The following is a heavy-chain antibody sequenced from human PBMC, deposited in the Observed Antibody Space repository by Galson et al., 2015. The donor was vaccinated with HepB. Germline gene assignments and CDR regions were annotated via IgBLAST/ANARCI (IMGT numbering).Heavy chain of an antibody. CDR3: ARHHTANYSGDNIDDAFDI. CDR1: GYSFTSYW. V-gene: IGHV5-51*01. Sequence: QSGAEVKKPGESLKISCKGSGYSFTSYWIGWVRQMPGKGLEWMGIIYPGDSDTRYSPSFQGQVTISADTSISTAYLQWSSLKASDTAMYYCARHHTANYSGDNIDDAFDIWGQGTMVTVSS. D-gene: IGHD4-17*01. CDR2: IYPGDSDT. J-gene: IGHJ3*02.